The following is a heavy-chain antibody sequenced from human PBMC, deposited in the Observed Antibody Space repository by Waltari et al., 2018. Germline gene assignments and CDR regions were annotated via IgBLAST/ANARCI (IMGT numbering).Heavy chain of an antibody. CDR1: GYTLTELS. V-gene: IGHV1-24*01. CDR2: FDPEDGET. CDR3: ATGITIIGVAPYQSYMDV. D-gene: IGHD3-3*01. J-gene: IGHJ6*03. Sequence: QVQLVQSGAEVKKPGASVKVSCKVSGYTLTELSMHWVRQAPGKGLEWMGGFDPEDGETIYAQKFQGRVTMTEDTSTDTAYMELSSLRSEDTAVYYCATGITIIGVAPYQSYMDVWGKGTTVTVSS.